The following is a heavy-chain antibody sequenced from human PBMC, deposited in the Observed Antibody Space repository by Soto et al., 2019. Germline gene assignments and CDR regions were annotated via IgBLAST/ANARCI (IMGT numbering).Heavy chain of an antibody. Sequence: GGSLRLSCAASGFSFSTYAMTWVRQAPGKGLEWVSVVSYSGDTTYYAESVKARFTISRDNSKSTLYLQMNSLRGDDTAVYYCAKFYGSGPRPYYYGMDVWGQGTTVTVSS. J-gene: IGHJ6*02. CDR2: VSYSGDTT. V-gene: IGHV3-23*01. CDR1: GFSFSTYA. CDR3: AKFYGSGPRPYYYGMDV. D-gene: IGHD2-15*01.